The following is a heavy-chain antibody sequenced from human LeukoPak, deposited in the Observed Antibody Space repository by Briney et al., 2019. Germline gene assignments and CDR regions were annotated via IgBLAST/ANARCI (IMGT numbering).Heavy chain of an antibody. Sequence: PGGSLRLSCAASGFTFSTYWMAWVRQAPGKGLEWVANIKQDGSAKYYVDSVKGRFTISRDNAKNSLFLLMSSLRVEDTAVYHCGGASLGYWGQGTLVTVSS. CDR2: IKQDGSAK. CDR1: GFTFSTYW. V-gene: IGHV3-7*02. D-gene: IGHD7-27*01. J-gene: IGHJ4*02. CDR3: GGASLGY.